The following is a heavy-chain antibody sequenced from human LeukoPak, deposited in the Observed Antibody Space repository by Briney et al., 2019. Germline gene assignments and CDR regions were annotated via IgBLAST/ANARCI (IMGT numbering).Heavy chain of an antibody. CDR3: AKDRGSGGGFDY. CDR2: LSASGGTT. V-gene: IGHV3-23*01. Sequence: PGGSLRLSSAASGFTFGSYAMTWVRQAPGEGLEWVSSLSASGGTTYYAGSVKGRFTVSRDTSKNTLYLQMNSLRAQDTALYYCAKDRGSGGGFDYWGQGTLVTVSS. D-gene: IGHD6-19*01. J-gene: IGHJ4*02. CDR1: GFTFGSYA.